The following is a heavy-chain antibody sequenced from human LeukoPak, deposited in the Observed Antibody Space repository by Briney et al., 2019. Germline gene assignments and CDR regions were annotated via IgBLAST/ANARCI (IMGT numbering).Heavy chain of an antibody. V-gene: IGHV3-30*02. Sequence: GGSLSLSCEPSESTFSSFGRHWVGQPPAKGLEWVAFIRYDGSNKYYADSVKGRFTISRDNSKNTLSLQMNSLRAEDTAVYYCAELGITMIGGVWGKGTTVTISS. D-gene: IGHD3-10*02. CDR1: ESTFSSFG. CDR2: IRYDGSNK. J-gene: IGHJ6*04. CDR3: AELGITMIGGV.